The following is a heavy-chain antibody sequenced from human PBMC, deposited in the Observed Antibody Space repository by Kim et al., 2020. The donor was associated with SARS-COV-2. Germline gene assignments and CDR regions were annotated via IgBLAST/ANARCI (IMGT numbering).Heavy chain of an antibody. V-gene: IGHV4-39*01. CDR3: ARHNHDSSGYYYFDY. CDR2: IYYSGST. CDR1: GGSISSSSYY. Sequence: SETLSLTCTVSGGSISSSSYYWGWIRQPPGKGLEWIGSIYYSGSTYYNPSLKSRVTISVDTSKNQFSLKLSSVTAADTAVYYCARHNHDSSGYYYFDYWGQGTLVTVSS. D-gene: IGHD3-22*01. J-gene: IGHJ4*02.